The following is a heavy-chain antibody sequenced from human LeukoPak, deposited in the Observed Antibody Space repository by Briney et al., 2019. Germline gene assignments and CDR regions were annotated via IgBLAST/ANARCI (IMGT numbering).Heavy chain of an antibody. V-gene: IGHV3-21*01. CDR3: ARTLTTVTPFDY. D-gene: IGHD4-17*01. J-gene: IGHJ4*02. CDR2: ISSSSSYI. CDR1: GFTFSSYA. Sequence: PGGSLRLSCAASGFTFSSYAMSWVRQAPGKGLEWVSSISSSSSYIYYADSVKGRFTISRDNAKNSLYLQMNSLRAEDTAVYYCARTLTTVTPFDYWGQGTLVTVSS.